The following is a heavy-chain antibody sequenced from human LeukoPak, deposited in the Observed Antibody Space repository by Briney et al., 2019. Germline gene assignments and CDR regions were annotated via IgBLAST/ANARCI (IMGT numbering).Heavy chain of an antibody. CDR1: GYTFTGYY. V-gene: IGHV1-2*02. Sequence: ASVKVSCKASGYTFTGYYMHWVRQAPGQGLEWMGWINPNSGGTNYAQKFQGRVTMTRDTSISTAYMELSRLRSDDTAVYYCARDLLNYGSGSYYNVGGYYYYYMDVWGKGTTVTVSS. J-gene: IGHJ6*03. CDR3: ARDLLNYGSGSYYNVGGYYYYYMDV. CDR2: INPNSGGT. D-gene: IGHD3-10*01.